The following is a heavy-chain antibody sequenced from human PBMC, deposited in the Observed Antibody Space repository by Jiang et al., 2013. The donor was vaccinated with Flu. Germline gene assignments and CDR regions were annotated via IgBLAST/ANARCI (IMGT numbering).Heavy chain of an antibody. D-gene: IGHD3-3*01. CDR2: IYYSGST. J-gene: IGHJ3*02. CDR1: GGSISSGGYY. CDR3: ARGTRLRFLELPDAFDI. V-gene: IGHV4-31*01. Sequence: GLVKPSQTLSLTCTVSGGSISSGGYYWSWIRQHPGKGLEWIGYIYYSGSTYYNPSLKSLVTISVDTSKNQFSLKLSSVTAADTAVYYCARGTRLRFLELPDAFDIWGQGTMVTVSS.